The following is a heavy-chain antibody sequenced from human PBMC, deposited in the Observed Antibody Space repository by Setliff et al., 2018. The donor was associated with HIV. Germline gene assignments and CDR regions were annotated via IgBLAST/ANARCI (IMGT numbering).Heavy chain of an antibody. CDR3: GAGGYQNAFDI. CDR1: GYTFFEYY. CDR2: ISPSGIST. D-gene: IGHD3-22*01. Sequence: ASVKVSCKASGYTFFEYYMFWLRQAPGQGLEWMGMISPSGISTSYAQKFQGRVTMTRDTSTSTAYMELSSLRSDDTAVYYCGAGGYQNAFDIWGQGTMVTVSS. V-gene: IGHV1-46*01. J-gene: IGHJ3*02.